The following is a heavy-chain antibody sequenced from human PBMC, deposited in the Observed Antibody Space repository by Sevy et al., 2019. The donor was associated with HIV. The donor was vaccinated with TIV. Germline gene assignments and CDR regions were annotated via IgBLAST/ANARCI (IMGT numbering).Heavy chain of an antibody. J-gene: IGHJ4*02. CDR2: ISYDGNIQ. Sequence: GGSRRLSCAASGLTFSTYGMHWVRQAPGKGLEWVAVISYDGNIQYYADSVKGRFTVSRDNSKNTLYLQMNSLRAEDSAVYYCAKDQGGYNYVPGYWGQGTLVTVSS. CDR1: GLTFSTYG. D-gene: IGHD5-18*01. CDR3: AKDQGGYNYVPGY. V-gene: IGHV3-30*18.